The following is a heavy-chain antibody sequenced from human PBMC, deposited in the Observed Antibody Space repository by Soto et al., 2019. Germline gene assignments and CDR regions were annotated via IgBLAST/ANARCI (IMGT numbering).Heavy chain of an antibody. V-gene: IGHV3-23*01. J-gene: IGHJ4*02. CDR2: ISGSGGST. CDR1: GFTFSSYA. Sequence: GGSLRLSCAASGFTFSSYAMSWVRQAPGKGLEWVSAISGSGGSTYYADSVKGRFTISRDNSKNTLYLQMNSLRAEDTAVYYCAKDLGYCSGGSCRNFDYWGQGTLVTVSS. D-gene: IGHD2-15*01. CDR3: AKDLGYCSGGSCRNFDY.